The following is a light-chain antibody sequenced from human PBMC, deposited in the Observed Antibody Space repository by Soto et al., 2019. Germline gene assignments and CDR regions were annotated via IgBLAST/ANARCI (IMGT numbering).Light chain of an antibody. CDR2: DAS. V-gene: IGKV1-39*01. CDR3: QQSYITLT. J-gene: IGKJ4*01. Sequence: GDRVTITCRASQSISSWLAWYQQKPGKAPKLLIYDASSLQSGVPSRFSGSGSGTDFTLTINSLQPEDFATYYCQQSYITLTFGGGTKVDI. CDR1: QSISSW.